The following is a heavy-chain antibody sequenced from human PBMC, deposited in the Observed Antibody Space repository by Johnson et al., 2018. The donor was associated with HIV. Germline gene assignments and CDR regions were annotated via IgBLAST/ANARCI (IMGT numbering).Heavy chain of an antibody. CDR1: GFTLKTSW. V-gene: IGHV3-7*01. D-gene: IGHD5-18*01. J-gene: IGHJ3*02. CDR2: IKQDGSEK. CDR3: AKDRIQIWSYVGTFDT. Sequence: VQLVESGGGLVQSGGSLRLSCAVSGFTLKTSWMSWVRQAPGKGLEWVANIKQDGSEKYYADSVKGRFTISRDNSENTLYLQMNSLRAEDTAVYYCAKDRIQIWSYVGTFDTWGPGALVTVSS.